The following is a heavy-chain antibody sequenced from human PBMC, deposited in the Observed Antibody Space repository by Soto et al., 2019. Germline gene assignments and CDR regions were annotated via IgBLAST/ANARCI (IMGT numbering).Heavy chain of an antibody. D-gene: IGHD3-22*01. J-gene: IGHJ3*02. Sequence: QVQLVESGGGVVQPGRSLRLSCAASGFTFSSYGMHWVRQAPGKGLEWVAVIWYDGSNKYYADSVKGRFTISRDNSKHRLYLQMNSLRAEDTAVYYCARASEDSSGYYPDAFDIWGQGTMVTVSS. CDR3: ARASEDSSGYYPDAFDI. V-gene: IGHV3-33*01. CDR2: IWYDGSNK. CDR1: GFTFSSYG.